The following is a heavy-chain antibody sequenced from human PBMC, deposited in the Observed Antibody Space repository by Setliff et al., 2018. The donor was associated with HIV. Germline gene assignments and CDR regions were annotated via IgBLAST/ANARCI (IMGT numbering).Heavy chain of an antibody. CDR3: ARGVRDNSGWSSYYFDY. J-gene: IGHJ4*02. CDR1: GGSFSGYY. Sequence: SETLSLTCAVYGGSFSGYYWSWIRQPPGKGLEWIGEVTHSGRTNYNPSLESRVTTSVDTSKKQFSLRLTSVTAADTAVYYCARGVRDNSGWSSYYFDYWGQGQWSPSPQ. V-gene: IGHV4-34*01. D-gene: IGHD6-19*01. CDR2: VTHSGRT.